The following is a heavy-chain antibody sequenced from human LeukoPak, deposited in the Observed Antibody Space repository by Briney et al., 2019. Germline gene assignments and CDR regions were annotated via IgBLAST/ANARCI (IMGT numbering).Heavy chain of an antibody. Sequence: ASVKVSCKASGYTFTSYGISWVRQAPGQGLEWMGWISAYNGNTNCAQKLQGRVTMTTDTSTSTAYMELRSLRSDDTAVYYCARVESGSYFNWFDPWGQGTLVTVSS. CDR2: ISAYNGNT. J-gene: IGHJ5*02. CDR1: GYTFTSYG. CDR3: ARVESGSYFNWFDP. V-gene: IGHV1-18*01. D-gene: IGHD1-26*01.